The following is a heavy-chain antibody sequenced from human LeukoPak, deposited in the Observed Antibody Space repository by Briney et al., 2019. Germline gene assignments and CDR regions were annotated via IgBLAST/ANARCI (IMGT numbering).Heavy chain of an antibody. Sequence: ASVKVSCKASGYIFTSYGISWVRQAPGQGLEWMGWISAYNGNTNYAQKLQGRVTMTTDTSTGTAHMELRSLRSDDTAVYYCARDIVVVPAATPYWFDPWGQGTLVTVSS. CDR3: ARDIVVVPAATPYWFDP. J-gene: IGHJ5*02. V-gene: IGHV1-18*01. D-gene: IGHD2-2*01. CDR1: GYIFTSYG. CDR2: ISAYNGNT.